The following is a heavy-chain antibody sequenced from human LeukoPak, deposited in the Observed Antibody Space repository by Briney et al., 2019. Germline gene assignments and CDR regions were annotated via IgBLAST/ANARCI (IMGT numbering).Heavy chain of an antibody. Sequence: PSETLSLTCTVSGGSISSYYRSWIRQPPGKGLEWIGYIYYSGSTNYNPSLKSRVTISVDTSKNQFSLKLSSVAAADTAVYYCARGQYYYDSSGYRVGSWFDPWGQGTLVTVSS. D-gene: IGHD3-22*01. V-gene: IGHV4-59*01. CDR2: IYYSGST. J-gene: IGHJ5*02. CDR1: GGSISSYY. CDR3: ARGQYYYDSSGYRVGSWFDP.